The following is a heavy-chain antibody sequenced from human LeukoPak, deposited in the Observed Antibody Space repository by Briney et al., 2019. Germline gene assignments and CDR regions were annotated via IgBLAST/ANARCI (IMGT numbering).Heavy chain of an antibody. Sequence: SVKVSCKASGGTFSSYAISWVRQAPGQGLEWMGGIIPIFGTANYAQKFQGRVTITADESTSTAYMELSSLRSEDTAVYYCARGDRIGRHRVTGGAFDYWGQGTVVTVSS. D-gene: IGHD1-26*01. CDR3: ARGDRIGRHRVTGGAFDY. J-gene: IGHJ4*02. CDR1: GGTFSSYA. CDR2: IIPIFGTA. V-gene: IGHV1-69*13.